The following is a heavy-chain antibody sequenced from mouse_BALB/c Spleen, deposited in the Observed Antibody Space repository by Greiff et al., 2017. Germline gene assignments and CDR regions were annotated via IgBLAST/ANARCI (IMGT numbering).Heavy chain of an antibody. Sequence: VHLVESGPGLVAPSQSLSITCTVSGFSLTSYDISWIRQPPGKGLEWLGVIWTGGGTNYNSAFMSRLSISKDNSKSQVFLKMNSLQTDDTAIYYCVRDGIRGFAYWGQGTLVTVSA. CDR1: GFSLTSYD. CDR2: IWTGGGT. J-gene: IGHJ3*01. V-gene: IGHV2-9-2*01. CDR3: VRDGIRGFAY. D-gene: IGHD1-1*01.